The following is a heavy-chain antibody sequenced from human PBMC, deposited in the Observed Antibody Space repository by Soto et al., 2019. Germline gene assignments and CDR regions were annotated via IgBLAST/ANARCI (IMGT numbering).Heavy chain of an antibody. V-gene: IGHV3-23*01. Sequence: GGSLRLSCAASGFTFSSDAMSWVRQAPGKGLEWVSAISNSGGSTYYADSVKGRFTISRDNSKNTLYLQMNSLRAEDTAVYYCAKEGERPPPTYFDYWGQGTLVTVPQ. CDR2: ISNSGGST. CDR3: AKEGERPPPTYFDY. D-gene: IGHD1-1*01. J-gene: IGHJ4*02. CDR1: GFTFSSDA.